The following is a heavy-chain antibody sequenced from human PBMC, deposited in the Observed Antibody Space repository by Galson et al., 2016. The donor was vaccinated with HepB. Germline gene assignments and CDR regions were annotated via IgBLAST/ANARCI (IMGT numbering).Heavy chain of an antibody. D-gene: IGHD3-3*01. CDR3: VIRNGFDYWSGFRDAYGMAV. Sequence: SETLSLTCTVSGDTSQSMSSSSFTWGWIRQSPTTGLEWVGNIDYRGTTSYNPSLESRVTISLDTSKRQFSLKVASVTAADTAVYYCVIRNGFDYWSGFRDAYGMAVWGQGTTLIVSS. CDR2: IDYRGTT. CDR1: GDTSQSMSSSSFT. V-gene: IGHV4-39*01. J-gene: IGHJ6*02.